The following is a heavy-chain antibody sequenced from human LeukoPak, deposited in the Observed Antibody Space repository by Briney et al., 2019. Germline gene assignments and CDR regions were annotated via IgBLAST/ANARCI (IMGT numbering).Heavy chain of an antibody. J-gene: IGHJ4*02. CDR2: INHSGST. D-gene: IGHD3-22*01. CDR1: GGSFSGHY. CDR3: ARRGVYYDSSGYHYYFDY. V-gene: IGHV4-34*01. Sequence: SETLSLTCAVSGGSFSGHYWSWIRQPPGKGLEWIGEINHSGSTNYNPSLQSRVIISVDMSKNQFSLKLSSVTAADTAVYYCARRGVYYDSSGYHYYFDYWGQGTLVTVSS.